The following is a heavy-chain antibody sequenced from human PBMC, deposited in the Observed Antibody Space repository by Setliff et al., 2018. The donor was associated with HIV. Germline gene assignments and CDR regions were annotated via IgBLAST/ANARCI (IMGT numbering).Heavy chain of an antibody. V-gene: IGHV4-30-2*05. CDR2: IYYSGST. J-gene: IGHJ3*02. D-gene: IGHD3-22*01. Sequence: SETLSLTCTVSGGSMRSSGYSWTWIRQAPGKGLEWIGYIYYSGSTYYNPSLKSRVTISVDTSKNQFSLKLSSVTAADTAVYYCARVTYYYDSSGYNCDAFDIWGQGTMVTVSS. CDR1: GGSMRSSGYS. CDR3: ARVTYYYDSSGYNCDAFDI.